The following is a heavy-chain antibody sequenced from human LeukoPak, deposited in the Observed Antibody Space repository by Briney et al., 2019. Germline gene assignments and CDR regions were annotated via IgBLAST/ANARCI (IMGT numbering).Heavy chain of an antibody. CDR3: ASSSGWYRAFDY. Sequence: GGSLRLSCAASGFTFSSYEMNWVRQAPGKGLEWVSYISSSDSTIYYADSVKGRFTISRDNAKNSLYLQMNSLRAEDTAVYYCASSSGWYRAFDYWGQGTLVTVSS. V-gene: IGHV3-48*03. J-gene: IGHJ4*02. CDR1: GFTFSSYE. CDR2: ISSSDSTI. D-gene: IGHD6-19*01.